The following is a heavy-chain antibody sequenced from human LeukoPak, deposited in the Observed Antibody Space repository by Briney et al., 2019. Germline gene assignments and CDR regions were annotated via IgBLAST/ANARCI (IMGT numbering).Heavy chain of an antibody. V-gene: IGHV3-74*01. Sequence: PGGSLRLSCAASGFTFSSNWMHWVRQAPGKGLEWVSRINSDGSSISYADSVKGRLTISRDNARNTLYLQMNSLRAEDTAVYYCAKDPEVPAAIVLNWFDPWGQGTLVTVSS. CDR3: AKDPEVPAAIVLNWFDP. D-gene: IGHD2-2*01. CDR2: INSDGSSI. CDR1: GFTFSSNW. J-gene: IGHJ5*02.